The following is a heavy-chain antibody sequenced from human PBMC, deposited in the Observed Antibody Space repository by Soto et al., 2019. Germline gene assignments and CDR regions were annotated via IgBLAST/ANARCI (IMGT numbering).Heavy chain of an antibody. Sequence: GSLRLSCAASGFIFENFGMSWVRQAPGKGLEWVSSISGSGFKKYYADSVKGRFTISRDNSKSTVYLELNNLSAEDTAVYHCAKNQGVELVPLATVDWFDPWGQGSVVTVSS. CDR3: AKNQGVELVPLATVDWFDP. V-gene: IGHV3-23*01. J-gene: IGHJ5*02. CDR2: ISGSGFKK. CDR1: GFIFENFG. D-gene: IGHD1-26*01.